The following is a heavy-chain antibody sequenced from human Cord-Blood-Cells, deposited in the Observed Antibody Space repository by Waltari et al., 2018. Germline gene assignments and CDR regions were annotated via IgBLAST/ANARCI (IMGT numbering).Heavy chain of an antibody. J-gene: IGHJ2*01. D-gene: IGHD3-9*01. V-gene: IGHV4-39*01. Sequence: QLQLQESGPGLVKPSETLSLTCTVSGGSISSSSYYWGWIRQPPGKGLEWIGSIYYSGSTYYNPSLKSRVTISVDTSKTQFSLKLSSVTAADTAVYYCARRLRYFDWLSQGWYFDLWGRGTLVTVSS. CDR3: ARRLRYFDWLSQGWYFDL. CDR1: GGSISSSSYY. CDR2: IYYSGST.